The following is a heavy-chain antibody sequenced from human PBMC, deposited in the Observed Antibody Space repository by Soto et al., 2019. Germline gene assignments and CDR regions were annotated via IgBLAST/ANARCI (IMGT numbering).Heavy chain of an antibody. CDR1: GYSFTSYW. D-gene: IGHD6-6*01. V-gene: IGHV5-10-1*01. Sequence: GESLKISCKGSGYSFTSYWISWVRQMPGKDLEWMGRIDPSDSYTNYSPSFQGHVTISADKSISTAYLQWSSLKASDTAMYYCARGLTTLEYSSSSAQAYYYGMDVWGQGTTVTVSS. CDR3: ARGLTTLEYSSSSAQAYYYGMDV. CDR2: IDPSDSYT. J-gene: IGHJ6*02.